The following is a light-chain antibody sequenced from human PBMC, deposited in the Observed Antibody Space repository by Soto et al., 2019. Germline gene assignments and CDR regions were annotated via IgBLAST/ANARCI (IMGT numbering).Light chain of an antibody. CDR1: QSVSSSY. V-gene: IGKV3D-20*02. CDR3: HQRQRWPRT. CDR2: EAS. Sequence: EIVLTQSPGTLSLSPGERATLSCRASQSVSSSYLAWYQQKPGQAPRLIIYEASNRAAGIPARFSGSGSGTVFTLTITSLEPEDFAFYYCHQRQRWPRTFGQGTKVDIK. J-gene: IGKJ1*01.